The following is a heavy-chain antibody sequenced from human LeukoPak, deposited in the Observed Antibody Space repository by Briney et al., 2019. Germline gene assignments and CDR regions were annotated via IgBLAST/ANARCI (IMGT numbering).Heavy chain of an antibody. D-gene: IGHD6-19*01. J-gene: IGHJ4*02. CDR3: ARVAGTLFDY. Sequence: ASVTVSCKASGYTFTNYAMHWVRQAPGQRLEWMGWIKAVNGDTKYSQEFQGRVTITRDTSASTSYLELSSLRHEDMAVYYCARVAGTLFDYWGQGTLVTVSS. CDR2: IKAVNGDT. V-gene: IGHV1-3*03. CDR1: GYTFTNYA.